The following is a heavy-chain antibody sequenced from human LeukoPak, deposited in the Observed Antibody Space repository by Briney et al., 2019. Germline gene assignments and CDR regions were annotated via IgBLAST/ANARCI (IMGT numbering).Heavy chain of an antibody. CDR1: GFTFSSYW. CDR2: IKQEGGEK. Sequence: PGGSLRLSCAASGFTFSSYWMSWVRQAPGKGLEWGANIKQEGGEKYYVDSVKGRFTISRDNAKNSLYLQMNSLRAEDTAVYYCAREGSSSWYFPRYYYYYYYMDVWGKGTTVTVSS. J-gene: IGHJ6*03. D-gene: IGHD6-13*01. V-gene: IGHV3-7*01. CDR3: AREGSSSWYFPRYYYYYYYMDV.